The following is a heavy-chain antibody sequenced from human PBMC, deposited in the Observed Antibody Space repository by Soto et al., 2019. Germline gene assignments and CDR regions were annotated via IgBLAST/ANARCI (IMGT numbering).Heavy chain of an antibody. J-gene: IGHJ5*02. CDR3: ARHVSLGYCNHTRCDLLSWFDA. CDR1: GGSISNKRYY. V-gene: IGHV4-39*01. CDR2: IHYSGST. Sequence: SETLSLTCTVSGGSISNKRYYWGWIRQPPGKGLEWIGSIHYSGSTYDNPSLKSRVTISVDTSKNQLSLKLKSVTAADTAVYYCARHVSLGYCNHTRCDLLSWFDAWGQGTQVTVSS. D-gene: IGHD2-15*01.